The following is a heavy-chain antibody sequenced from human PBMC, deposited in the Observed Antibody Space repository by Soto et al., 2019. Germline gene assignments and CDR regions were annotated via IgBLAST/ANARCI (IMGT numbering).Heavy chain of an antibody. J-gene: IGHJ6*02. D-gene: IGHD2-2*01. CDR2: IYHSGST. CDR1: GGSISSSNW. Sequence: QVQLQESGPGLVKPSGTLSLTCAVSGGSISSSNWWSWVRQPPGKGLEWIGEIYHSGSTNYNPSLKSRVTLSVHKSRNQFSLELSSVTAAETAVYYCARVVGGYYYGMDVWGQGTTVTVSS. CDR3: ARVVGGYYYGMDV. V-gene: IGHV4-4*02.